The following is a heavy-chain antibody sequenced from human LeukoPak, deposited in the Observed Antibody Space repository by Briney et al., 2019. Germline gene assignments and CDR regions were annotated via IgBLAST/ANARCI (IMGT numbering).Heavy chain of an antibody. CDR1: GFTFSSYS. D-gene: IGHD3-22*01. Sequence: PGGSLRLSCAASGFTFSSYSMNWVRQAPGKGLEWVSYISSSSSTIYYADSVKGRFTISRDNSKNTLYLQMNSLRAEDTAVYYCAKEKLYYYDSSGYWGFYYYYYGMDVWGQGTTVTVSS. CDR3: AKEKLYYYDSSGYWGFYYYYYGMDV. V-gene: IGHV3-48*01. J-gene: IGHJ6*02. CDR2: ISSSSSTI.